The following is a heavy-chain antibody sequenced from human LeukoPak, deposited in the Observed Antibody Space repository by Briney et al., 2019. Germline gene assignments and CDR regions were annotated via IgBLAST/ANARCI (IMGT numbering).Heavy chain of an antibody. J-gene: IGHJ4*02. CDR3: ARGPGITIFGGQGDY. D-gene: IGHD3-3*01. CDR2: ISPHNGNT. CDR1: GYTFISYT. V-gene: IGHV1-18*01. Sequence: ASVKVSCKASGYTFISYTITWVRQAPGQGLEWMGWISPHNGNTNYAQKLQDRVTMTTDTSTNTAYMELRSLRSDDTAVYYCARGPGITIFGGQGDYWGREPWSPSPQ.